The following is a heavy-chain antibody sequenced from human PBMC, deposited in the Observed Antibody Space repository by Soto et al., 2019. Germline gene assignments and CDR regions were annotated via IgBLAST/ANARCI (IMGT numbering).Heavy chain of an antibody. CDR1: GFTVSSNY. CDR2: IYSGGST. V-gene: IGHV3-53*01. D-gene: IGHD3-9*01. Sequence: PGGSLRLSCAASGFTVSSNYMSWVRQAPGKGLEWVSVIYSGGSTYYADSVKGRFTISRDNSKNTLYLQMNSLRAEDTAVYYCARFEWRGPQGRRPFDPWGQGTLVTVS. J-gene: IGHJ5*02. CDR3: ARFEWRGPQGRRPFDP.